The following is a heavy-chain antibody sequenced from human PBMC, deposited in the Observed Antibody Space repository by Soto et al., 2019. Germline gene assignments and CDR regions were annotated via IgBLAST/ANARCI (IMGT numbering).Heavy chain of an antibody. CDR2: INHSGST. V-gene: IGHV4-34*01. D-gene: IGHD3-9*01. J-gene: IGHJ3*02. CDR1: GGSFSGYY. Sequence: SETLSLTCAVYGGSFSGYYWSWIRQPPGKGLEWIGEINHSGSTNYNPSLKSRVTISVDTSKNQFSLKLSSVTAADTAVYYCARDRPYILTGYYIRSQAFDIWGQGTMVTVSS. CDR3: ARDRPYILTGYYIRSQAFDI.